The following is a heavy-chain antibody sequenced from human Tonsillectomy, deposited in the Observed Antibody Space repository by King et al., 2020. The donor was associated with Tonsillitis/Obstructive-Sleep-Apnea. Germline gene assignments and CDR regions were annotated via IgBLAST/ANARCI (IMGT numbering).Heavy chain of an antibody. CDR1: GGSFSGYY. V-gene: IGHV4-34*01. D-gene: IGHD2-2*01. CDR3: ARDQYCSRTSCSGSVAY. CDR2: INPSGGT. Sequence: VQLQQWGAGLLKPSETLSLTCAVYGGSFSGYYWSWIRQPPGKGLEWIGEINPSGGTYYNPSLKSRVTISVDTSKNQFSLKLSSVTAADTAVYYCARDQYCSRTSCSGSVAYWGQGTLVTVSS. J-gene: IGHJ4*02.